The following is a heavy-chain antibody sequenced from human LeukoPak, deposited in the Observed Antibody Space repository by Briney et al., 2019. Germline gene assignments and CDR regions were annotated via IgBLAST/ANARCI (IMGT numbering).Heavy chain of an antibody. V-gene: IGHV4-59*01. J-gene: IGHJ6*03. CDR1: DDSITMYY. CDR2: VDHTGST. Sequence: SETLSLTCTVSDDSITMYYWTWIRQPPGKGLEWIGYVDHTGSTNFNPSLNGRVSISRDTSKNLFSLRLRSVTAADTAVYFCARGRVSSSTWFSTYYYYFYMDVWGKGTTVTVSS. CDR3: ARGRVSSSTWFSTYYYYFYMDV. D-gene: IGHD3-10*01.